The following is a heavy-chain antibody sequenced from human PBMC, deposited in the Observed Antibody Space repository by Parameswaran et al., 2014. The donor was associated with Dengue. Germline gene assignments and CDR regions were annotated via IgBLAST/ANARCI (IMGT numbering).Heavy chain of an antibody. CDR3: AQRGYSSRSRASNYFDY. V-gene: IGHV1-18*01. CDR2: ISAYNGNT. J-gene: IGHJ4*02. Sequence: WVRQAPGQGLEWMGWISAYNGNTNYAQKLQGRVTMTTDTSTSTAYMELSSLRSEDTAVYYCAQRGYSSRSRASNYFDYWGQGTLVTVSS. D-gene: IGHD6-13*01.